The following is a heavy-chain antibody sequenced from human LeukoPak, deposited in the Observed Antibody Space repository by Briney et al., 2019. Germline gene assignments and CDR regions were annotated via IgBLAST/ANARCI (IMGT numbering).Heavy chain of an antibody. Sequence: GSLRLSCAASGFTFSSYGMSWVRQPPGKGLEWIGEINHSGSTNYNPSLKSRVTISVDTSKNQFSLKLSSVTAADTAVYYCARHQWLGPFDYWGQGTLVTVSS. D-gene: IGHD6-19*01. CDR3: ARHQWLGPFDY. V-gene: IGHV4-34*01. J-gene: IGHJ4*02. CDR2: INHSGST. CDR1: GFTFSSYG.